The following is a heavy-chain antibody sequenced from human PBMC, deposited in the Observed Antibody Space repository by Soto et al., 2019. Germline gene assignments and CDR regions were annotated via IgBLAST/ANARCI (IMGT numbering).Heavy chain of an antibody. Sequence: GGSLRLSCAASGFVFSDHDMHWVRQVPGKGLEWVSEIGVAGDTYYPDSVKGRFTISRENARKTLYLQMTSLRVGDTATYYCVRDRYYGSGSLFENWGQGAPLTVS. CDR1: GFVFSDHD. J-gene: IGHJ4*02. D-gene: IGHD3-10*01. V-gene: IGHV3-13*01. CDR3: VRDRYYGSGSLFEN. CDR2: IGVAGDT.